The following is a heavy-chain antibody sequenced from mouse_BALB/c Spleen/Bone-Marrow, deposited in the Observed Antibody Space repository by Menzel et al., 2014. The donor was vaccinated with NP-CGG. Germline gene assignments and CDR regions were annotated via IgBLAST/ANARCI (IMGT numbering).Heavy chain of an antibody. V-gene: IGHV1-80*01. CDR3: ASVYHYGRGYALDY. D-gene: IGHD2-4*01. CDR2: MYPGDGDT. CDR1: GYAFSNYG. Sequence: VQLQQSGAELVRPGSSVKISCKASGYAFSNYGMNWVKQRPGQGLEWIGQMYPGDGDTNYNGKFKGRATLTADKSSSTAYMQLSILKSEDSAVYFCASVYHYGRGYALDYWGQGTSVAVSS. J-gene: IGHJ4*01.